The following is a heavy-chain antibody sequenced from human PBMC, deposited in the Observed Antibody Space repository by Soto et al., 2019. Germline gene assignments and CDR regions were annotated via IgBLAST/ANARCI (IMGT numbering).Heavy chain of an antibody. J-gene: IGHJ4*02. CDR3: ARLLSYDYVWGSYRQSAMYYFDY. CDR2: INHSGST. Sequence: SETLSLTCAVYGGSFSGYYWSWIRQPPGKGLEWIGEINHSGSTNYNPSLKSRVTISVDTSKNQFSLKLSSVTAADTAVYYCARLLSYDYVWGSYRQSAMYYFDYWGQGTLVTVSS. V-gene: IGHV4-34*01. CDR1: GGSFSGYY. D-gene: IGHD3-16*02.